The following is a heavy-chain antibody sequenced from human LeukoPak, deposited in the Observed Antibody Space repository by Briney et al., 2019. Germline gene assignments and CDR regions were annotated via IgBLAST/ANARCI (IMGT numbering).Heavy chain of an antibody. CDR1: GFTFSSYE. V-gene: IGHV3-9*03. CDR3: AKGSDDSSGYYYVGHFDY. D-gene: IGHD3-22*01. CDR2: ISWNSGSI. J-gene: IGHJ4*02. Sequence: PGGSLRLSCAASGFTFSSYEMNWVRQAPGKGLEWVSGISWNSGSIGYADSVKGRFTISRDNAKNSLYLQMNSLRAEDMALYYCAKGSDDSSGYYYVGHFDYWGQGTLVTVSS.